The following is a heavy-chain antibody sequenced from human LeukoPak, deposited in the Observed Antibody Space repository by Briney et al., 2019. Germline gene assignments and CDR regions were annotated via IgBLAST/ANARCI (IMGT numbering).Heavy chain of an antibody. D-gene: IGHD3-9*01. CDR1: GFTFSSYW. V-gene: IGHV3-23*01. J-gene: IGHJ4*02. CDR3: ARSHSHYDILTGYSIGENY. Sequence: PGGSLRLSCAASGFTFSSYWMSWVRQAPGKGREWVSVISVSGGSTYYADSVKGRFTIARDNSKNTLYLQMNSLRAEDTAVYYCARSHSHYDILTGYSIGENYWGQGTLVTVSS. CDR2: ISVSGGST.